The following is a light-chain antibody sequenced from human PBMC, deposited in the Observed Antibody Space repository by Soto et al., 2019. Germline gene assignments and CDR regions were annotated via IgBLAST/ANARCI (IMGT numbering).Light chain of an antibody. CDR1: SSDVGTYNL. J-gene: IGLJ3*02. V-gene: IGLV2-23*02. CDR3: CSYASTITWV. Sequence: QSALTQPASVSGSPGQSITISCTGTSSDVGTYNLVSWYQQHPGKAPKLLISEVDKRPSGVSNRFSGSKSGNRASLTISGLQAEDEADYDCCSYASTITWVFGGGTKLTVL. CDR2: EVD.